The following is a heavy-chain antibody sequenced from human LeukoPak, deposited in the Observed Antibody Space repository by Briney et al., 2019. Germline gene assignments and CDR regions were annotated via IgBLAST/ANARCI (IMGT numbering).Heavy chain of an antibody. CDR3: ARAGSSGDTGDNWFDP. D-gene: IGHD6-19*01. Sequence: ASVKVSCKASGYTFTSYYMHWVRQAPGQGLEWMGIINPSGGSTSYAQKFQGRVTMTRDTSTSTVYMELSSLRSEDTAVYYCARAGSSGDTGDNWFDPWGQGTLVTVSS. CDR1: GYTFTSYY. V-gene: IGHV1-46*01. J-gene: IGHJ5*02. CDR2: INPSGGST.